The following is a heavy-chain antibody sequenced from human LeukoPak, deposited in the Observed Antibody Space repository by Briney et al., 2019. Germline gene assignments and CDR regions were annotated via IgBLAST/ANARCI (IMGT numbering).Heavy chain of an antibody. CDR1: GFTFSSSW. CDR3: AGVRSGNWFDP. CDR2: IKQDGSAG. D-gene: IGHD7-27*01. J-gene: IGHJ5*02. V-gene: IGHV3-7*01. Sequence: GGSLRLSCAASGFTFSSSWMSWVRQAPGKGLEWVARIKQDGSAGNSVDSVKGRFTISRDNAKNTLDLQMNSLRVEDTAVYYCAGVRSGNWFDPWGQGTLVTVSS.